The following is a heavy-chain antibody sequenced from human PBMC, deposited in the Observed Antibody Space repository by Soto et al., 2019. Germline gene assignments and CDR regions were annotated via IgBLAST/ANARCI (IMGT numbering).Heavy chain of an antibody. D-gene: IGHD2-15*01. CDR3: ARLLRSDGSSCELYAF. Sequence: NPSETLSLTCTVSGGSISSSGYYWGWIRQPPGKGLEWIGSTYYSGSTYYNPSLKSRVTISVDTSKNQSSLKLSSVPAADTAVYYCARLLRSDGSSCELYAFWRPGTLLTLS. V-gene: IGHV4-39*01. CDR1: GGSISSSGYY. J-gene: IGHJ4*02. CDR2: TYYSGST.